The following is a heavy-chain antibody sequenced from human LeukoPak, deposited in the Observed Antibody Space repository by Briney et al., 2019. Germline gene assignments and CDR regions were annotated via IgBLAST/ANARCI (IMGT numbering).Heavy chain of an antibody. Sequence: GASVTVSFTASGYTFTFYYLHWVRQAPGQGLGWMGWINPNSGGTKYAQKFQGRVTMTRDTSISTAYMELNRLRSDDTAVYYCARGLVPRYYYYMDVWGKGTTVTVSS. CDR2: INPNSGGT. CDR1: GYTFTFYY. CDR3: ARGLVPRYYYYMDV. V-gene: IGHV1-2*02. D-gene: IGHD3-16*01. J-gene: IGHJ6*03.